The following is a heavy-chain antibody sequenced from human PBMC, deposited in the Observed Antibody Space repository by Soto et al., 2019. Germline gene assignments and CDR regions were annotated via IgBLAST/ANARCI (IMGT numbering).Heavy chain of an antibody. CDR1: GFSVSRNY. CDR3: ARVPGRL. J-gene: IGHJ4*02. CDR2: VYSGGAT. Sequence: QLVETGGSLIQPGTSLTLSCAASGFSVSRNYMTWVRQAPGKGLEWVSFVYSGGATFYADSVKGRFILSRDDSQNTMYLQMNKLRAEDTAVYYCARVPGRLWGRGTLVTVAS. D-gene: IGHD3-10*01. V-gene: IGHV3-53*02.